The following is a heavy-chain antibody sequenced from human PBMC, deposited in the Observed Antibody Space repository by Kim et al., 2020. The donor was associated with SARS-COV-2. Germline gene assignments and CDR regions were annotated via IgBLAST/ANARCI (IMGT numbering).Heavy chain of an antibody. CDR2: IFYSGST. CDR3: ARSEGRASWHQFDY. V-gene: IGHV4-59*01. Sequence: SETLSLTCTVSSDSFSAYYWSWIRQIPGKGLEWIGYIFYSGSTNYNPSLKSRATISWDTSRNQFSLDLTSVTQADTAVYYCARSEGRASWHQFDYWGQGVVVTASS. CDR1: SDSFSAYY. J-gene: IGHJ4*02.